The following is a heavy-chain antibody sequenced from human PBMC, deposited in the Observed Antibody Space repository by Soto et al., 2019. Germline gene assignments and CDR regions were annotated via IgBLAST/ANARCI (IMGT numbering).Heavy chain of an antibody. Sequence: QVQLQQWGAGLLKPSETLSLTCAVYGGSFSGYYWSWIRQPPGKGLEWIGEINHSGSTNYNPSLKSRVIISVDTSKNHFSLKLSSVTAADTDVYYCARPPRQWLGLRYYYGMDVWGQGTTVTVSS. D-gene: IGHD6-19*01. CDR1: GGSFSGYY. V-gene: IGHV4-34*01. J-gene: IGHJ6*02. CDR2: INHSGST. CDR3: ARPPRQWLGLRYYYGMDV.